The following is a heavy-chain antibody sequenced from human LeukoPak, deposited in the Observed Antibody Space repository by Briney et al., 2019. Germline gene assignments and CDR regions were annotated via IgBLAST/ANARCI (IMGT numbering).Heavy chain of an antibody. CDR2: ISHSGST. D-gene: IGHD6-13*01. CDR3: ARLNGRVHSSSWYPTRNWFDP. V-gene: IGHV4-34*01. CDR1: GGSFSGYY. Sequence: SETLSLTCAVYGGSFSGYYWSWIRQPPGKGMEWVGEISHSGSTNYNPSLKSRVTISVDTSKNQFSLKLSSVTAADTAVYYCARLNGRVHSSSWYPTRNWFDPWGQGTLVTVSS. J-gene: IGHJ5*02.